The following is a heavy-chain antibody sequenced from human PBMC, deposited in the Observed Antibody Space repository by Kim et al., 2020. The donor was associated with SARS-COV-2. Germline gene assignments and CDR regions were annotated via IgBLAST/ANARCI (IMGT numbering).Heavy chain of an antibody. Sequence: GGSLRLSCAASGFTFSSYGMHWVRQAPGKGLEWVAVISYDGSNKYYADSVKGRFTISRDNSKNTLYLQMNSLRAEDTAVYYCAKDFMVIANPPEFDPWG. CDR3: AKDFMVIANPPEFDP. D-gene: IGHD2-21*01. CDR1: GFTFSSYG. V-gene: IGHV3-30*18. CDR2: ISYDGSNK. J-gene: IGHJ5*02.